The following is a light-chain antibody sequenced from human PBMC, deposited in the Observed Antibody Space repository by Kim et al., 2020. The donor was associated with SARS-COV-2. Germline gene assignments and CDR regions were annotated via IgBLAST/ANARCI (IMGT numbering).Light chain of an antibody. CDR2: AAS. V-gene: IGKV1-12*01. J-gene: IGKJ5*01. Sequence: DIQMTQSPSSVSASVGDRVTITCRASQGINNWLAWYQQKPGKAPKLLISAASNLESGVPSRFSGSGSGTYFTLTISVLQPEDFATYYCQQAHSFPITLGQGTRLEIK. CDR3: QQAHSFPIT. CDR1: QGINNW.